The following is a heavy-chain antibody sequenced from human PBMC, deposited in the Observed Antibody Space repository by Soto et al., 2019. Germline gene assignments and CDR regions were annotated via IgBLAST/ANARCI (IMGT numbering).Heavy chain of an antibody. Sequence: QVQLVQSGAKVKKPGASVKVSCKASGYTFTSYYMHWVRQAPGQGLEWMGIINPSGGSTSYAQKFQGRVTMTRDTSTSTVYMELSSLISEDTTVYYCARDQGAAYYDFWGGNYSHPYYYGMDVWGQGTTVTVSS. CDR3: ARDQGAAYYDFWGGNYSHPYYYGMDV. D-gene: IGHD3-3*01. J-gene: IGHJ6*02. CDR2: INPSGGST. V-gene: IGHV1-46*01. CDR1: GYTFTSYY.